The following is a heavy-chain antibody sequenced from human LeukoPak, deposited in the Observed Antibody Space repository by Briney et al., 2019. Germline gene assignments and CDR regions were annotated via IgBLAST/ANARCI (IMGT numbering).Heavy chain of an antibody. D-gene: IGHD5-18*01. CDR2: ISYDGSNK. CDR3: AKDGASGYSYGSPLDY. V-gene: IGHV3-30*18. Sequence: PGGSLRLSCAASGFTFSSYGMHWVRQAPGKGLEWVAVISYDGSNKYYADSVKGRFTISRDNSKNTLYLQMNSLRAEDTAVYYCAKDGASGYSYGSPLDYWGQGTLVTVSS. CDR1: GFTFSSYG. J-gene: IGHJ4*02.